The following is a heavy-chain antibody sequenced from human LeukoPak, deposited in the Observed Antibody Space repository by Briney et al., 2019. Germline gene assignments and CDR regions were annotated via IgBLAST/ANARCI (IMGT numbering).Heavy chain of an antibody. CDR3: ARARYSGSYNY. D-gene: IGHD1-26*01. CDR2: INHSGST. J-gene: IGHJ4*02. V-gene: IGHV4-34*01. Sequence: SEALSLTCAVYGGSFSGYYWSWIRQPPGKGLEWIGEINHSGSTNYNPSLKSRVTISVDTSKNQFSLKLSPVTAADTAVYYCARARYSGSYNYWGQGTLVTVSS. CDR1: GGSFSGYY.